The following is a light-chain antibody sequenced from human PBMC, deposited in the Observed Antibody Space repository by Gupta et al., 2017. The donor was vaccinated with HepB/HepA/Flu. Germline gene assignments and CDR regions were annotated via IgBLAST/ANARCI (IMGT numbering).Light chain of an antibody. Sequence: QSVLTQPPSASGTPGQRVSLSCSGSTSNIGSNPVSWYQQVPGTAPKLLIYGTDQRPSGVPDRFSGSKSGISASLAISGLQSEDETDYYCAAWDDSLNGVIFGGGTKLTVL. CDR3: AAWDDSLNGVI. J-gene: IGLJ2*01. V-gene: IGLV1-44*01. CDR2: GTD. CDR1: TSNIGSNP.